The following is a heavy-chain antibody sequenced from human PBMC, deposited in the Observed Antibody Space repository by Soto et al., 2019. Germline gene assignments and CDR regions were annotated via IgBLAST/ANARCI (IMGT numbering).Heavy chain of an antibody. J-gene: IGHJ6*03. CDR2: ISSSSSYI. CDR1: GFTFSSYS. Sequence: GGSLRLSCAASGFTFSSYSMNWVRQAPGKGLEWVSSISSSSSYIYYADSVKGRFTISRDNAKNSLYLQMNSLRAEDTAVYYCARGSTSKAASKDSTYYYYYMDVWGKGTTVTVSS. CDR3: ARGSTSKAASKDSTYYYYYMDV. V-gene: IGHV3-21*01. D-gene: IGHD2-15*01.